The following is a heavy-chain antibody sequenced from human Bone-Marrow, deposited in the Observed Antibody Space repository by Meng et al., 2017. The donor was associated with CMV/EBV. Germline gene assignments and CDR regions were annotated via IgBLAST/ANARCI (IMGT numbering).Heavy chain of an antibody. CDR2: IYSNDKT. J-gene: IGHJ6*02. D-gene: IGHD2-2*01. CDR1: GFTFNSYT. V-gene: IGHV3-53*01. CDR3: AKSDPLIVVVPAANDYYYGMDV. Sequence: GESLKISCAASGFTFNSYTMSWVRQAPGKGLEWLSAIYSNDKTYYAGSAKGRFVISRDNSKNTLYLQMNDLRAEDTAVYYCAKSDPLIVVVPAANDYYYGMDVWGQGTTVTVSS.